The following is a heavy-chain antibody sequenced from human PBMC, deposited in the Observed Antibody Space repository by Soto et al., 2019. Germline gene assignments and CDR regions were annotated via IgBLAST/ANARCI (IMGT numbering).Heavy chain of an antibody. J-gene: IGHJ4*02. Sequence: SATLSLTCAVSGYSISRGYYLVWLRPPPGKGLEWIGSIYHSGSTYYYPSLKSRVTISVDTSKNQFSLKLSSVTAADTAVYYCARDLLAARWLHRKNFDYWGQGTLVTVS. CDR2: IYHSGST. CDR1: GYSISRGYY. CDR3: ARDLLAARWLHRKNFDY. D-gene: IGHD5-12*01. V-gene: IGHV4-38-2*02.